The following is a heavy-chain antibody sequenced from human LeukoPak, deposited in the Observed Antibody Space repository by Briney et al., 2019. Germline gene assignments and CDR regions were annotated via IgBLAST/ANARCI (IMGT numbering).Heavy chain of an antibody. CDR2: IYSGGST. J-gene: IGHJ3*02. CDR1: GFTVSSNY. CDR3: ARDRSFHDYGDYGGGAFDI. V-gene: IGHV3-66*01. D-gene: IGHD4-17*01. Sequence: GGSLRLSCAASGFTVSSNYMSWVRQAPGKGLEWVSVIYSGGSTYYADSVKGRFTISRDNSKNTLYLQMNSLRAEDTAVYYCARDRSFHDYGDYGGGAFDIWGQGTMVTVSS.